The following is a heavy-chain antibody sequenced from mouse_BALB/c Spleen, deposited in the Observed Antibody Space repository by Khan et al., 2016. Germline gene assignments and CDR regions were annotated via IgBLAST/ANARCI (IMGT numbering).Heavy chain of an antibody. CDR1: GFAFSRYW. CDR3: SRLGYYGTMDY. CDR2: INPDSSTI. D-gene: IGHD1-1*01. V-gene: IGHV4-1*02. J-gene: IGHJ4*01. Sequence: EVKLLESGGGLVQPGGSLKLSCAASGFAFSRYWMSWVRQAPGKGLEWIGEINPDSSTINYTPSLKDKFIISRDNAKNTLYLQMSKVRSVETALYYCSRLGYYGTMDYWGRGTSDTVSS.